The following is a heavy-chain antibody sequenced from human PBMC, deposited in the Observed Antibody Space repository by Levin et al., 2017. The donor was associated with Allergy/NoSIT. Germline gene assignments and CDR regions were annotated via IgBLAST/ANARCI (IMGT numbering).Heavy chain of an antibody. CDR3: ARHTMPIGQLVNSVAGFDY. CDR1: GFSLSTNGMR. CDR2: IDWDDDN. V-gene: IGHV2-70*04. J-gene: IGHJ4*03. Sequence: SGPTLVKPTQTLTLTCTFSGFSLSTNGMRVSWIRQSPGKALEWLARIDWDDDNYYSASLKTRLTISKDTSKKQVVLTMTNMDPVDTATYYCARHTMPIGQLVNSVAGFDYWGQGTMVTVSS. D-gene: IGHD6-13*01.